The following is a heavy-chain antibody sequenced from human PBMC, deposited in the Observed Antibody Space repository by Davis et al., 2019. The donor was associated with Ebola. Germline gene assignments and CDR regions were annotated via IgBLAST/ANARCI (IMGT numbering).Heavy chain of an antibody. V-gene: IGHV3-21*01. D-gene: IGHD3-22*01. CDR1: GFTFSSYS. CDR3: ARDALRGYYDSSGYGLDY. Sequence: GESLKISCAASGFTFSSYSMNWVRQAPGKGPEWVSSISSSSSYTNYADSVKGRFTISRDNAKNSLYLQMNSLRAEDTAVYYCARDALRGYYDSSGYGLDYWGQGTLVTVSS. J-gene: IGHJ4*02. CDR2: ISSSSSYT.